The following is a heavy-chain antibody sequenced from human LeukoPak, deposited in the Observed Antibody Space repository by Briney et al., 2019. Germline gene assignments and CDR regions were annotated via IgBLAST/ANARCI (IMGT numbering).Heavy chain of an antibody. Sequence: SETLSLTCTVSGGSISSGSYYWSWIRQPAGKGLEWIGRIYTSGSTNYNPSLKSRVTISVDTSKNQFSLKLSSVTAAHTAVYYCAREKGSSGSTSYYYYMYVWAKGTTVTVSS. J-gene: IGHJ6*03. CDR2: IYTSGST. V-gene: IGHV4-61*02. D-gene: IGHD6-19*01. CDR1: GGSISSGSYY. CDR3: AREKGSSGSTSYYYYMYV.